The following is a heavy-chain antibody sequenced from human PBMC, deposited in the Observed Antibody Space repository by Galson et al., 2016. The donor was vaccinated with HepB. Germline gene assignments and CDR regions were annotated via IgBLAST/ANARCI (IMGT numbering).Heavy chain of an antibody. V-gene: IGHV3-23*01. Sequence: SLRLSCAASGFTFSTYAMSWVRQAPGKGLEWVTGISGSSEAIYYADSVKSRFTISRDNSNNALYLQMNSLRAEDTAVYYCSTRLRAPANWGQGAQVTVSS. D-gene: IGHD1-26*01. CDR2: ISGSSEAI. J-gene: IGHJ4*02. CDR1: GFTFSTYA. CDR3: STRLRAPAN.